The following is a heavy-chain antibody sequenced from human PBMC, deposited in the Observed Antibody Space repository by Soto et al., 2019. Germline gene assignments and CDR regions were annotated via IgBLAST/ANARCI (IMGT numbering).Heavy chain of an antibody. CDR2: IDWADDK. CDR1: GFSLSTSGMC. Sequence: SGPTLVNPTQTLTLTCTFSGFSLSTSGMCVSWIRQPPGKALEWLARIDWADDKFYTTSLETRLTISKDTSKSQVVLTMTNMDPVDTATYYCARMEWFGAFDHWGQGTPVTVSS. CDR3: ARMEWFGAFDH. J-gene: IGHJ4*02. V-gene: IGHV2-70*17. D-gene: IGHD3-10*01.